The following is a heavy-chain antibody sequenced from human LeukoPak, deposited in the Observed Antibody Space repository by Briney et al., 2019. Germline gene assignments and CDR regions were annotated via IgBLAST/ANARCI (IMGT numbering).Heavy chain of an antibody. D-gene: IGHD5-18*01. V-gene: IGHV4-39*07. J-gene: IGHJ4*02. Sequence: SETLSLTCTVSGGSISSSSYYWGWIRQPPGKGLEWIGSIYYSGSTYYNPSLKSRVTISVDTSKNQFSLKLSSVTAADTAVYYCARGRDTSMVTVDYWGQGTLVTVSS. CDR2: IYYSGST. CDR3: ARGRDTSMVTVDY. CDR1: GGSISSSSYY.